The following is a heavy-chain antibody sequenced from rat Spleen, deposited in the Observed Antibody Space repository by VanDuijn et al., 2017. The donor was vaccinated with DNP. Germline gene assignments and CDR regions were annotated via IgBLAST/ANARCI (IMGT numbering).Heavy chain of an antibody. D-gene: IGHD1-11*01. CDR2: ISYSGRA. Sequence: EVRLQESGPGLVKPSQSLSLTCSVTGYSITSDYWGWIRKFPGNKMEWIGHISYSGRATYNPSLKSRISITRETSKNKFFLQLNSVTTEDTATYYCVTGVYGGYEDWFAYWGQGTLVTVSS. CDR3: VTGVYGGYEDWFAY. CDR1: GYSITSDY. V-gene: IGHV3-1*01. J-gene: IGHJ3*01.